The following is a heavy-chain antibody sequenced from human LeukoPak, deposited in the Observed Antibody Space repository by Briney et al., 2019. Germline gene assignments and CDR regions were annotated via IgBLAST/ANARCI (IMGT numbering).Heavy chain of an antibody. J-gene: IGHJ4*02. CDR3: ARGRARYYFDY. CDR2: INHSGST. V-gene: IGHV4-34*01. Sequence: SETLSLTCAVYGGSFSGYYWSWIRQPPGKGLEWIGEINHSGSTNYNPSLKSRVTISVDTSKNQFSLKLSSVTAADTAVYYCARGRARYYFDYWGQGTLVTVSS. D-gene: IGHD4-17*01. CDR1: GGSFSGYY.